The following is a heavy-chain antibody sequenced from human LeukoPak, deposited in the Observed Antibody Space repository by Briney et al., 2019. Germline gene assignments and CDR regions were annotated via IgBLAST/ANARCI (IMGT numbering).Heavy chain of an antibody. CDR3: AKDHDHIYYYGMDV. V-gene: IGHV3-30*18. CDR1: GFTLSSYG. J-gene: IGHJ6*02. D-gene: IGHD1-14*01. CDR2: ISYDGSNK. Sequence: PGGSLRLSCAASGFTLSSYGMHWVRQAPGKGLEWVAVISYDGSNKYYADSVKGRFTISRDNSKNTLYLQMNSLRAEDTAVYYCAKDHDHIYYYGMDVWGQGTTVTVSS.